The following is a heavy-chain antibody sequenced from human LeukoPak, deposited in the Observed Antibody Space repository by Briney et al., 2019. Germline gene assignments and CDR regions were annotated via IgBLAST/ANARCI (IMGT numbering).Heavy chain of an antibody. D-gene: IGHD3-9*01. V-gene: IGHV3-30-3*01. Sequence: PGGSLRLSCAASGFTFSSYAMHWVRQAPGKGLEWVAVISYDGSNKYYADSVKGRFTISRDNSKNTLYLQMNSLRAEDTAVYYCARDHRGGSIGRLVPDYWGQGTLVTVSS. CDR1: GFTFSSYA. CDR3: ARDHRGGSIGRLVPDY. CDR2: ISYDGSNK. J-gene: IGHJ4*02.